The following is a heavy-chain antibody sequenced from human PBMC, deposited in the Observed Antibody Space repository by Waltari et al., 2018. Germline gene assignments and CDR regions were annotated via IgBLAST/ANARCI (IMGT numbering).Heavy chain of an antibody. CDR3: ARGDFVHSSGCHPQY. J-gene: IGHJ4*02. CDR2: IDPSDERT. Sequence: QVQLVQSGAEAKKPGASVKVSCKSSGYTFTSYRVDWVRQAPGQGLEWMGIIDPSDERTTYAQKLQGRVTMTRDTSTGTVYMELSSLRSEDTAVYYCARGDFVHSSGCHPQYWGQGTLVTVSS. CDR1: GYTFTSYR. V-gene: IGHV1-46*04. D-gene: IGHD6-19*01.